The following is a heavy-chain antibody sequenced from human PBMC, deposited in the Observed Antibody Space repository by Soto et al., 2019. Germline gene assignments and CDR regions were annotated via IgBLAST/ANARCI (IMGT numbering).Heavy chain of an antibody. CDR2: ISTDKGNT. CDR1: GYSFTTYG. D-gene: IGHD2-21*02. CDR3: ARDRDWNLDY. Sequence: GPSVKVSCKASGYSFTTYGMTWVRQAPGQGLEWMGWISTDKGNTKYAQNFQSRATLTTDTSTSTAYMELRSLRSDDTAVYYCARDRDWNLDYWGQGTLVTVSS. J-gene: IGHJ4*02. V-gene: IGHV1-18*01.